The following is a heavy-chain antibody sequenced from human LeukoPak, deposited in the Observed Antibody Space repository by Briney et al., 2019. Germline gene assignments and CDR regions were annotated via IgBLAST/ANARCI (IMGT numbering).Heavy chain of an antibody. CDR1: GFTFSSYV. J-gene: IGHJ4*02. Sequence: GGSLRLSCAASGFTFSSYVMSWVRQAPGKGLEWVSAISGSGGSTYYADSVKGRFTISRDSAKNALYLQMNSLRAEDTAVYYCAKGLYCSSASCYFDYWGQGTLVTVSS. CDR2: ISGSGGST. CDR3: AKGLYCSSASCYFDY. V-gene: IGHV3-23*01. D-gene: IGHD2-2*01.